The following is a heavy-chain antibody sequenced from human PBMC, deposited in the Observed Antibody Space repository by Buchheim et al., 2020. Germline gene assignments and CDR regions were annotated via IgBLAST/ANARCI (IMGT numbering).Heavy chain of an antibody. Sequence: EVQLVESGGGLVKPGGSLRLSCAASGFTFSDAWMSWVRQAPGKGLEWVGRFKSKADGGATDYAAPVKGRFTISRDESKNTLYLQMNSLKTEDTAVYYCTTVSGSYYSVNYWGQGT. J-gene: IGHJ4*02. CDR2: FKSKADGGAT. D-gene: IGHD1-26*01. V-gene: IGHV3-15*01. CDR3: TTVSGSYYSVNY. CDR1: GFTFSDAW.